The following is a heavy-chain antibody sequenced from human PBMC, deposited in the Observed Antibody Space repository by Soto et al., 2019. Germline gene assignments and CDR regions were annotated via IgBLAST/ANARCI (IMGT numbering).Heavy chain of an antibody. D-gene: IGHD2-2*01. CDR1: GLTFSRTT. J-gene: IGHJ3*02. CDR3: AKTGECTETGCFRPFDI. Sequence: QVQLAESGGGVVQPGRSLRLSCAAYGLTFSRTTMHWVRQAPGRGLEWVAIISSDGSNEDYADSVRGRFTISRDNSKNTLYLQMNSLTTEDTALYYCAKTGECTETGCFRPFDIWGQGTMVTVAS. V-gene: IGHV3-30*18. CDR2: ISSDGSNE.